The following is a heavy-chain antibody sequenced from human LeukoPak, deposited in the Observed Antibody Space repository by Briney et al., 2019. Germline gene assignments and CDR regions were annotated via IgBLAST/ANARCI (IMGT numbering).Heavy chain of an antibody. Sequence: PSETLSLTCTVSGGSISSSSYYWGWIRQPPGKGLEWIGSIYYSGSTYYNPSLKSRVTISVDTSKNQFSLKLSSVTAADTAVYYCARAPKITGTTRRVGYYFDYWGQGTLVTVSS. CDR3: ARAPKITGTTRRVGYYFDY. CDR2: IYYSGST. J-gene: IGHJ4*02. CDR1: GGSISSSSYY. D-gene: IGHD1-20*01. V-gene: IGHV4-39*07.